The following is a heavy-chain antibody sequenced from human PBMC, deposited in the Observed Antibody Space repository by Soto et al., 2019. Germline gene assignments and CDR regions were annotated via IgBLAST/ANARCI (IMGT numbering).Heavy chain of an antibody. J-gene: IGHJ6*02. D-gene: IGHD5-18*01. V-gene: IGHV4-39*01. CDR1: GGSISSSIYY. Sequence: SETLSLTCTVSGGSISSSIYYWVGIRQPPGKVLDWIGSIYYSGSTYYNPSLKSRVTISVDTSKNQFSLKLSSVTAADTAVYYCARGGGSYGYSGYYYYGMDVWGQGTTVTVSS. CDR3: ARGGGSYGYSGYYYYGMDV. CDR2: IYYSGST.